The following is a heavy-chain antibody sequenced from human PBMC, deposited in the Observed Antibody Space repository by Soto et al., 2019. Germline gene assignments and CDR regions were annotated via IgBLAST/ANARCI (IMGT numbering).Heavy chain of an antibody. Sequence: SETLSLTCTVSGGSISSYYWSWIRQPPGKGLEWIGYIYYSGSTNYNPSLKSRVTISVDTSKNQFSLKLSSVTAVDTAVYYCARARDIVVVPALWGFDPWGQGTLVTVSS. CDR3: ARARDIVVVPALWGFDP. CDR1: GGSISSYY. D-gene: IGHD2-2*01. J-gene: IGHJ5*02. V-gene: IGHV4-59*01. CDR2: IYYSGST.